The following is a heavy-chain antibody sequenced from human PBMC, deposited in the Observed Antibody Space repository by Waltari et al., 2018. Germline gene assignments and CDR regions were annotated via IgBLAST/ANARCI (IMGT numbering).Heavy chain of an antibody. CDR1: GGSISSYY. D-gene: IGHD4-17*01. Sequence: QVQLQESGPGLVKPSETLSLTCTVSGGSISSYYWSWIRQPPGKGLEWIGYIYYSGSTNYNPSRKSRVTISVDTSKNQFSLKLSSVTAADTAVYYCASSPGAYGDYFDYWGQGTLVTVSS. J-gene: IGHJ4*02. CDR3: ASSPGAYGDYFDY. CDR2: IYYSGST. V-gene: IGHV4-59*01.